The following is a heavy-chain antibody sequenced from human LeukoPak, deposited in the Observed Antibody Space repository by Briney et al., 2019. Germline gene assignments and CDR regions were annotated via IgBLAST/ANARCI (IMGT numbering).Heavy chain of an antibody. V-gene: IGHV4-34*01. CDR2: IYYSGST. CDR1: GGSFSGYY. CDR3: ARVWAVTTALAPFDY. J-gene: IGHJ4*02. Sequence: SETLSLTCAVYGGSFSGYYWSWIRQPPGKGLEWIGSIYYSGSTYYNPSLKSRVTISVDTSKNQFSLKLSSVTAADTAVYYCARVWAVTTALAPFDYWGQGTLVTVSS. D-gene: IGHD4-17*01.